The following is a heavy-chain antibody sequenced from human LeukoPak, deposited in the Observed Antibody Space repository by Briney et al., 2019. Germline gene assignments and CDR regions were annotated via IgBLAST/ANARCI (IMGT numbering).Heavy chain of an antibody. V-gene: IGHV1-24*01. J-gene: IGHJ4*02. D-gene: IGHD3-10*01. CDR1: GYTLTELS. CDR2: FDPEKGVT. CDR3: ARATRGTWVRGVTGSTFDY. Sequence: ASVKVSCKVSGYTLTELSMHWVRQAPGKGFEWMGRFDPEKGVTIYAQKFQGRVTMTEDTSTDTAYMELSSLRSEDTAVYYCARATRGTWVRGVTGSTFDYWGQGTLVTVSS.